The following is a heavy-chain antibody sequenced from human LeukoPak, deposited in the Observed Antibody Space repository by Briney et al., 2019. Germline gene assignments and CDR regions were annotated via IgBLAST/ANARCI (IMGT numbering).Heavy chain of an antibody. CDR1: GGSISSYY. CDR2: IYYSGST. J-gene: IGHJ4*02. Sequence: PSETLSLTCTVSGGSISSYYWSWIRQPPGKGLEWIGYIYYSGSTNYNPSLKSRVTISVDTSKNQFSLKLSSVTAADTAVYYCAITEGSGWSPPDYWGQGTLVTVSS. CDR3: AITEGSGWSPPDY. V-gene: IGHV4-59*08. D-gene: IGHD6-19*01.